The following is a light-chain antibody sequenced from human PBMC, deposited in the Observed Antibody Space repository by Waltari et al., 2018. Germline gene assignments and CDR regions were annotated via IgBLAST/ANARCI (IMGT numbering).Light chain of an antibody. CDR1: SGHSSTI. CDR3: QTGGHGTWV. V-gene: IGLV4-69*01. J-gene: IGLJ3*02. CDR2: VNSDGSH. Sequence: QLVLTQSPSASASLGASVKLTCTLRSGHSSTIIAWPQQQPEQGPRYLMKVNSDGSHSKGDEIPDRFSGSSSGAERYLTISTVQSEDEADYYCQTGGHGTWVFGGGTKLTVL.